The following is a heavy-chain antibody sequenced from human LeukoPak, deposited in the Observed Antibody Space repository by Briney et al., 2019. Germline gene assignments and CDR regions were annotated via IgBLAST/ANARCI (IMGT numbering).Heavy chain of an antibody. J-gene: IGHJ4*02. CDR3: ARDQGELTFDY. CDR1: GYAFTGYY. Sequence: ASVKVSCKASGYAFTGYYMHWARQAPGQGLEWMGWINPNSGGTNYAQKFQGRVTMTRDSSISTAYMELSRLRSDDTAVYYCARDQGELTFDYWGQGTLVTVSS. V-gene: IGHV1-2*02. D-gene: IGHD1-26*01. CDR2: INPNSGGT.